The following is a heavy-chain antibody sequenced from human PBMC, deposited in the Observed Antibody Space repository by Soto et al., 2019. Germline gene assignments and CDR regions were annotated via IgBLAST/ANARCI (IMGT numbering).Heavy chain of an antibody. Sequence: SETLSLTCTVSGGSISSGGYYWSWIRQHPGKGLEWVGYSYYTGSSYYNPSLKSRVTISVDASKNQLSLRLASVTAADTAVYYCARDLRGYSGYDYLDYWGQGIPVTVS. CDR2: SYYTGSS. J-gene: IGHJ4*02. V-gene: IGHV4-31*03. CDR1: GGSISSGGYY. D-gene: IGHD5-12*01. CDR3: ARDLRGYSGYDYLDY.